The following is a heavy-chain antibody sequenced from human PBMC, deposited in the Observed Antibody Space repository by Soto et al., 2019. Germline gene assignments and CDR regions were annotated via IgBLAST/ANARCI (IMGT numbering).Heavy chain of an antibody. CDR3: ARPTYDYIWGSYRHYYFDY. J-gene: IGHJ4*02. D-gene: IGHD3-16*02. Sequence: ASVKVSCKASGYTFTSYGISWVRWAPGQGLEWMGWISAYNGNTNYAQKLQGRVTMTTDTSTSTAYMELRSLRSDDTAVYYCARPTYDYIWGSYRHYYFDYWGQGTLVTVSS. CDR2: ISAYNGNT. CDR1: GYTFTSYG. V-gene: IGHV1-18*01.